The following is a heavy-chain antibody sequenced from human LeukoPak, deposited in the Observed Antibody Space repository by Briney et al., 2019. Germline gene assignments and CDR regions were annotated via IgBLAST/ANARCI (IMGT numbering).Heavy chain of an antibody. CDR3: ARDGVTRRYNMYFYMDV. Sequence: PGGFLRLSCAASGFAFSDYALHWVRQAPGKGLEWVAFVAYDGSSKYYRDSVKGRFIISRDYSRNILYLQMNSLRGDDTAVYYCARDGVTRRYNMYFYMDVWGTGTTVTVSS. V-gene: IGHV3-30*04. CDR2: VAYDGSSK. CDR1: GFAFSDYA. J-gene: IGHJ6*03. D-gene: IGHD1-1*01.